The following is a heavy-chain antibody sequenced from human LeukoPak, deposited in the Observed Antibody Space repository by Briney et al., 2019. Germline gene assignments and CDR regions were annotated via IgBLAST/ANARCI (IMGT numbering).Heavy chain of an antibody. D-gene: IGHD1-26*01. Sequence: GGSLRPSCAASGFTFSSYSMNWVRQAPGKGLEWVSYISSSRSTIYYADSVKGRFTISRDNSKNTLYLQMNSLRAEDTAVYYCAKGGIVGATWLFDYWGQGTLVTVSS. J-gene: IGHJ4*02. CDR3: AKGGIVGATWLFDY. CDR1: GFTFSSYS. V-gene: IGHV3-48*01. CDR2: ISSSRSTI.